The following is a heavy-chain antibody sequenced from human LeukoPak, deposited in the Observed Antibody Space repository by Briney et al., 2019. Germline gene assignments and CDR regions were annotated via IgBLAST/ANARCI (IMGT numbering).Heavy chain of an antibody. CDR1: GGSFSGYY. V-gene: IGHV4-34*01. CDR3: ARVTTLWFGEPNWFDP. J-gene: IGHJ5*02. CDR2: INHSGST. Sequence: ASETLSLTCAVYGGSFSGYYWSWIRQPPGKVLEWIGEINHSGSTCYNPSLKSRVTISVDTSKNQFSLKLSSVTAADTAVYYCARVTTLWFGEPNWFDPWGQGTLVTVSS. D-gene: IGHD3-10*01.